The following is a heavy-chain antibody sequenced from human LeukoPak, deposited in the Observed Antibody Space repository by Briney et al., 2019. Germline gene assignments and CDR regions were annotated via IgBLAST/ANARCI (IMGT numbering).Heavy chain of an antibody. Sequence: ASVKVSCKASGYTFTSYDINWVRQAPGQGLEWMGWISAYNGNTNYAQKLQGRVTMTTDTSTSTAYMELRSLRSDDTAVYYCARGYDYVWGSYRYPYYYGMDVWGQGTTVTVSS. CDR3: ARGYDYVWGSYRYPYYYGMDV. V-gene: IGHV1-18*01. CDR2: ISAYNGNT. CDR1: GYTFTSYD. D-gene: IGHD3-16*02. J-gene: IGHJ6*02.